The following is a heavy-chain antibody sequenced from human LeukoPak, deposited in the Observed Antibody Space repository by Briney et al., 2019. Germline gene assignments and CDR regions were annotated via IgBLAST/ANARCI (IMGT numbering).Heavy chain of an antibody. Sequence: SGTLSLTCAVSGGSISSSNWWSWVRQPPGKGLEWIGEIYHSGSTNYNPSLKSRVTISVDKSKNQFSLKLSSVTAADTAVYYCARQKGYSSGWYFDYWGQGTLVTVSS. D-gene: IGHD6-19*01. CDR1: GGSISSSNW. V-gene: IGHV4-4*02. CDR2: IYHSGST. J-gene: IGHJ4*02. CDR3: ARQKGYSSGWYFDY.